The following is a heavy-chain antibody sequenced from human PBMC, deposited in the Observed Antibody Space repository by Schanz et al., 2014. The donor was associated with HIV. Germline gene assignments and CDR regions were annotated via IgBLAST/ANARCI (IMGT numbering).Heavy chain of an antibody. D-gene: IGHD6-6*01. CDR2: IIPIFGTA. J-gene: IGHJ3*02. CDR3: STGLGDSSSSERFDI. Sequence: QVQPVQSGAEVKKPGSSVKVSCKASGGTFSSYAISWGRQAPGQGLEWMGGIIPIFGTANYDQKFQGSVTITADESTSNAYRQLRSLRSADTAVNYCSTGLGDSSSSERFDIWGQGTKVTVSS. CDR1: GGTFSSYA. V-gene: IGHV1-69*01.